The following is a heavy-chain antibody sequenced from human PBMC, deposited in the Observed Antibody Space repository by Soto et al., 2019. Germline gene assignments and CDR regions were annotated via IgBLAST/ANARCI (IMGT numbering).Heavy chain of an antibody. CDR3: ARGTYDILTGYYSYYYYYMDV. Sequence: GGSLRLSCAASGFTFTSYSMSWVRQAPGKGLEWVSYISSGSSTIYYADSVEGRFTISRDNAKNSLYLQTNSLRAEDTAVYYCARGTYDILTGYYSYYYYYMDVWGKGTTVTVSS. CDR1: GFTFTSYS. D-gene: IGHD3-9*01. V-gene: IGHV3-48*01. CDR2: ISSGSSTI. J-gene: IGHJ6*03.